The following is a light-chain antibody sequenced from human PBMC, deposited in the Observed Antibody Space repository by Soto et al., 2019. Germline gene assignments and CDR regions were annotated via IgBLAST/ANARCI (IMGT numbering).Light chain of an antibody. CDR2: EVS. Sequence: QSALTQPPCASGSPGQSVTISCTGTSSDVGGYNYVSWYQQHPGKVPKLMIYEVSERPSGVPHRFSGSKSGNTASLTVSGLQAEDEADYYCSSYSGSNNLVFGGGTKLTVL. CDR3: SSYSGSNNLV. V-gene: IGLV2-8*01. J-gene: IGLJ2*01. CDR1: SSDVGGYNY.